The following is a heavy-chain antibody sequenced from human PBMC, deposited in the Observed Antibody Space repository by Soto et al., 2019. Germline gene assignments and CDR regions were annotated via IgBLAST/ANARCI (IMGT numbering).Heavy chain of an antibody. CDR3: VKDGSSGWPYYYGMDV. D-gene: IGHD6-19*01. CDR1: GFTFSDYA. CDR2: IRGTDGTT. J-gene: IGHJ6*02. Sequence: SGGSLRLSCAASGFTFSDYAMSWVRQAPGKGLEWVSTIRGTDGTTYYADSVKGRFTISRDNSKNTLYLQMNSLRAEDTAVYYCVKDGSSGWPYYYGMDVWGQGTTVTVSS. V-gene: IGHV3-23*01.